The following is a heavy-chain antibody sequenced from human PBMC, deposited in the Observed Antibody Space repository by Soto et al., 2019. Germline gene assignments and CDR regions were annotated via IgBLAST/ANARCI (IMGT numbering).Heavy chain of an antibody. CDR2: VSDSGGST. V-gene: IGHV3-23*01. CDR3: AQRHRSSGWIWFEY. D-gene: IGHD6-19*01. CDR1: GFTFSGYA. Sequence: GSLRLSCAASGFTFSGYAMSWVRQAPGKGLEWVSSVSDSGGSTNYADSVKGRFTISRDNSKNTLFLQMNSLRAEDTAVYYCAQRHRSSGWIWFEYWGQGTLVTVSS. J-gene: IGHJ4*02.